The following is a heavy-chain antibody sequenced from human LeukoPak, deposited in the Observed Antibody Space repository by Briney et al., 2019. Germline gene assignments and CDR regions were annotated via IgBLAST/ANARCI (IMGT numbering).Heavy chain of an antibody. CDR1: GFTFNNFA. Sequence: GGSLRLSCAASGFTFNNFAMSWVRQAPGKGLEWVSGISGTGGSTYYADSVKGRFTISRDNSKNTVYLQMNSLRAEDTAVYYCAKDRSIAARPYFDYWGQGTLVTVSS. V-gene: IGHV3-23*01. CDR3: AKDRSIAARPYFDY. J-gene: IGHJ4*02. CDR2: ISGTGGST. D-gene: IGHD6-6*01.